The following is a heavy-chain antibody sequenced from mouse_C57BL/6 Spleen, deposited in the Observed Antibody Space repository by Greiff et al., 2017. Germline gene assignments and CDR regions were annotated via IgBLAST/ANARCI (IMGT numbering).Heavy chain of an antibody. D-gene: IGHD2-4*01. Sequence: VQLQQSGPELVEPGASVKIPCKASGYTFTDYNMDWVKQSHGKSLEWIGDINPNNGGTIYNQKFKGKATLTVDKSSSTAYMELRSLTSEDTAVYYCARSDYDWFAYWGQGTLVTVSA. J-gene: IGHJ3*01. V-gene: IGHV1-18*01. CDR3: ARSDYDWFAY. CDR1: GYTFTDYN. CDR2: INPNNGGT.